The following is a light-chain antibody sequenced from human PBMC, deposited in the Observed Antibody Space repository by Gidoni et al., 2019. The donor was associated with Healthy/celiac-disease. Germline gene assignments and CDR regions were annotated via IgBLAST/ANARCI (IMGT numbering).Light chain of an antibody. CDR1: QSISSY. CDR3: QQSYSTPPYT. J-gene: IGKJ2*01. Sequence: IQMTRSPSSLAASVGDRVTITCRASQSISSYLNWYQQKPGKAPKLLIYAASSLQSGVPSRFSGSGSGTDFTLTISSLQPEDFATYYCQQSYSTPPYTFXQXTKLEIK. V-gene: IGKV1-39*01. CDR2: AAS.